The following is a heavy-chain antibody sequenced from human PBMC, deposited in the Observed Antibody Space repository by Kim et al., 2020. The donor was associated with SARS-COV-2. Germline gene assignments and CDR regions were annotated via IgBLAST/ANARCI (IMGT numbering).Heavy chain of an antibody. V-gene: IGHV1-8*01. CDR2: T. J-gene: IGHJ4*02. Sequence: TGYTQQFQGRVTMTRNTSRSTAYMELSSLGSEDTAVYYCAREAGGDYFDYWGQGTLVTVSS. CDR3: AREAGGDYFDY.